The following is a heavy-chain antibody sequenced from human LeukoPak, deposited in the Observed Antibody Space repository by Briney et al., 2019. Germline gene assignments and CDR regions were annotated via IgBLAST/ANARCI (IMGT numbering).Heavy chain of an antibody. CDR2: INPNSGGT. Sequence: ASVKVSCKASGYTFTGYYMHWVRQAPGQGLEWMGRINPNSGGTNYAQKFQGRVTITRDTSASTAYMELSSLRSEDTAVYYCARRMVVRQVSDAFDIWGQGTMVTVSS. D-gene: IGHD2-8*01. CDR3: ARRMVVRQVSDAFDI. CDR1: GYTFTGYY. J-gene: IGHJ3*02. V-gene: IGHV1-2*06.